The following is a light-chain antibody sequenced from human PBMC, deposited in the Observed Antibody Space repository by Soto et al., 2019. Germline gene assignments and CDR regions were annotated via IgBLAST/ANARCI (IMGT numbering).Light chain of an antibody. CDR2: GAS. Sequence: EIVMTQSPATLSVSPGERATVSCRASQSVSSNLAWYQQKPGQAPRLLIYGASTRATGIPARFSGSGSGTEFTLTISSLQSEDFAVYYCQQYNNWTGTFGQGTKLEIK. J-gene: IGKJ2*01. V-gene: IGKV3-15*01. CDR1: QSVSSN. CDR3: QQYNNWTGT.